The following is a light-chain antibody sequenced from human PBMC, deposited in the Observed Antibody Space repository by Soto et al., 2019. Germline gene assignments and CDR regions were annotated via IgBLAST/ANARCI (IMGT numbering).Light chain of an antibody. CDR1: QGIKNY. V-gene: IGKV3-15*01. CDR3: QQYNSWPRT. J-gene: IGKJ1*01. Sequence: IVLTQSPGTLSLSPWERATLSCRASQGIKNYLAWFQQKPGQAPRLLVYGASTRATTIPARFSGSGSGTEFTLSISSLQSEDFAVYYCQQYNSWPRTFGQGTKVDIK. CDR2: GAS.